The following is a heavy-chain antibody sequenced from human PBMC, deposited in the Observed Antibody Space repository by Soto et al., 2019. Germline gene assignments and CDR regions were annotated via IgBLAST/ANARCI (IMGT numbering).Heavy chain of an antibody. D-gene: IGHD2-15*01. V-gene: IGHV3-64D*06. J-gene: IGHJ4*02. CDR1: GFTFSSYA. CDR3: VKTRGGNNFDFFD. Sequence: GGSLRLACSTSGFTFSSYAIHWVRQSQGKGLEYISGVRGNGDPPFYADSVKGRFTISRDNSKNTVYLQMSSLSADDAAVYYCVKTRGGNNFDFFDWGQGTLVTVSS. CDR2: VRGNGDPP.